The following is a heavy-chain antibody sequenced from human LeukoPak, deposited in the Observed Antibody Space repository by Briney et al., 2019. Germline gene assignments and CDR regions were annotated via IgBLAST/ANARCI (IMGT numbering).Heavy chain of an antibody. Sequence: GGSLRLSCAASGFTFSSYSMNWVRQAPGKGLEWVSYISSSSSTIYYADSVKGRFTISRDNAKNSLYLQMNSLRAEDTAVYYCARGGSIAAAAKKYFQHWGQGTLVTVSS. CDR3: ARGGSIAAAAKKYFQH. CDR2: ISSSSSTI. J-gene: IGHJ1*01. V-gene: IGHV3-48*04. CDR1: GFTFSSYS. D-gene: IGHD6-13*01.